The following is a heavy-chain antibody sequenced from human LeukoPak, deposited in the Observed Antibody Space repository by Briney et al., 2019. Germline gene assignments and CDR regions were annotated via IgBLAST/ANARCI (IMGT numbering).Heavy chain of an antibody. CDR3: ARDRGRGRSGYDYFDY. J-gene: IGHJ4*02. V-gene: IGHV1-46*01. Sequence: ASVKVSCKASGYTFTSYYMHWVRQAPGQGLEWMGIINPSGGSTSYAQKFQGRVTMTRDTSTSTVYMELSSLRSEDTAVYYCARDRGRGRSGYDYFDYWGQGTLVTVSS. CDR2: INPSGGST. D-gene: IGHD5-12*01. CDR1: GYTFTSYY.